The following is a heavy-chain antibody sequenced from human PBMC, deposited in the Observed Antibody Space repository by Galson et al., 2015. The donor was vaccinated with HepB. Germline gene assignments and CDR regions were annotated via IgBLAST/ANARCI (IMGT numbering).Heavy chain of an antibody. CDR2: ISSSSSTI. J-gene: IGHJ4*02. D-gene: IGHD1-26*01. Sequence: SLRLSCAASGFTFSSYSMNWVRQAPGKGLEWVSYISSSSSTIYYADSVKGRFTISRDNAKNSLYLQMNSLRDEDTAVYYCARSPLRSYYDSVEFDYWGQGTLVTVSS. CDR1: GFTFSSYS. CDR3: ARSPLRSYYDSVEFDY. V-gene: IGHV3-48*02.